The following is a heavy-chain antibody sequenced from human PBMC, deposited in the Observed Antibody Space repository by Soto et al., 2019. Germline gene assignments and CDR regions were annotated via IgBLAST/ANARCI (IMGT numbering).Heavy chain of an antibody. CDR3: ARHDYDSNGYYSYFDY. V-gene: IGHV5-51*01. Sequence: GESLKISCKGSGYRFNSYWIGCVRQMPGKGLEWMGIIYPGDSDTKYSPSFQGQVTISADKYISTAYLQWSTLKASDTAMYYCARHDYDSNGYYSYFDYWGQGTQVTVPQ. CDR2: IYPGDSDT. D-gene: IGHD3-22*01. J-gene: IGHJ4*02. CDR1: GYRFNSYW.